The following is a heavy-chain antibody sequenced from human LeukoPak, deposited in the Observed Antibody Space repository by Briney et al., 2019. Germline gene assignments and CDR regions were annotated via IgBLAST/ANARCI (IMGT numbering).Heavy chain of an antibody. Sequence: GESLKISCKGSGYSFTSYWIGWVRQMSGKGLEWMGIIYPGDSDTRYSPSFQGQVTISADKSISTAYLQWSSLKASDTAMYYCARRVTIFGVVSKTTHNWFDPWGQGTLVTVSS. CDR2: IYPGDSDT. J-gene: IGHJ5*02. CDR1: GYSFTSYW. D-gene: IGHD3-3*01. CDR3: ARRVTIFGVVSKTTHNWFDP. V-gene: IGHV5-51*01.